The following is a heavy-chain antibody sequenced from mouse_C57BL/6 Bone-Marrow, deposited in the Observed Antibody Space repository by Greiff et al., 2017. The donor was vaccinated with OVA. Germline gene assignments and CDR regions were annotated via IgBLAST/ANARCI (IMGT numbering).Heavy chain of an antibody. J-gene: IGHJ1*03. V-gene: IGHV14-4*01. D-gene: IGHD1-1*01. CDR3: TFITTVVADFDV. CDR2: IDPENGDT. CDR1: GFNIKDDY. Sequence: DVKLVESGAELVRPGASVKLSCTASGFNIKDDYMHWVKQRPEQGLEWIGWIDPENGDTEYASKFQGKATITADTSSNTAYLQLSSLTSEDTAVYYCTFITTVVADFDVWGTGTTVTVSS.